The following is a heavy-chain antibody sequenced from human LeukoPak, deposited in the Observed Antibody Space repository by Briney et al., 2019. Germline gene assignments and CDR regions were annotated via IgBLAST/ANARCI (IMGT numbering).Heavy chain of an antibody. CDR1: GGSISSYY. CDR3: ARESRAYCSSTSCQTINYYYYYMDV. J-gene: IGHJ6*03. Sequence: SETLSLTCTVSGGSISSYYWGWIRQPPGKGLEWIGYIYYSGSTNYNPSLKSRVTISVDTSKNQFSLKLSSVTAADTAVYYCARESRAYCSSTSCQTINYYYYYMDVWGKGTTVTISS. CDR2: IYYSGST. V-gene: IGHV4-59*01. D-gene: IGHD2-2*01.